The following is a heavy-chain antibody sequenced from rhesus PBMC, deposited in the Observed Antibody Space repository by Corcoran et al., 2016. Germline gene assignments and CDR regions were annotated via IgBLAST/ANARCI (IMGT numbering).Heavy chain of an antibody. V-gene: IGHV4-127*01. Sequence: QVQLQESGPGLVKPSETLSLTCAVSGYSISSGYGWGWIRQPPGKGLEWIGYIYGSSTSTNYNPSLKGRVTISKETAKNQFSLKLSSVTAADTAVYYCARAGTTFQYYYGLDSWGQGVVVTVSS. CDR1: GYSISSGYG. CDR2: IYGSSTST. CDR3: ARAGTTFQYYYGLDS. D-gene: IGHD1-26*01. J-gene: IGHJ6*01.